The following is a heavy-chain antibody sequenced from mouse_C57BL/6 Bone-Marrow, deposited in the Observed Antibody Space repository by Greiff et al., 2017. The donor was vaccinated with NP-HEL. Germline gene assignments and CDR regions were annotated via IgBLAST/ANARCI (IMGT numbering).Heavy chain of an antibody. CDR1: GFSLTSYG. J-gene: IGHJ4*01. Sequence: VQLQESGPGLVQPSQSLSIPCTVSGFSLTSYGVHWVRQSPGKGLEWLGVIWRGGSTDYNAAFMSRLSITKANSKRQVCFKMNSLKAEYTARYYCASRIYYEYPYYAMDYWGQGTSVTVSS. D-gene: IGHD2-4*01. V-gene: IGHV2-5*01. CDR3: ASRIYYEYPYYAMDY. CDR2: IWRGGST.